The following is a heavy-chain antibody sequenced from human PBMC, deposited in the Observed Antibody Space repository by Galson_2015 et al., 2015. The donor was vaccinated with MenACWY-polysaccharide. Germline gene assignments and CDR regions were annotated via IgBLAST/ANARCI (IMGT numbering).Heavy chain of an antibody. J-gene: IGHJ4*02. CDR1: GFTFSNYD. D-gene: IGHD3-3*01. CDR2: ISSSGATI. V-gene: IGHV3-23*01. CDR3: ATSAPYDFAGGFGFDI. Sequence: SLRLSCAASGFTFSNYDMSWVRQAPGKGLEWISYISSSGATIYYADYVKGPFTIPNDNCKNTLYLKMISLRDEDTAVCYCATSAPYDFAGGFGFDIWGQGTLLTVSS.